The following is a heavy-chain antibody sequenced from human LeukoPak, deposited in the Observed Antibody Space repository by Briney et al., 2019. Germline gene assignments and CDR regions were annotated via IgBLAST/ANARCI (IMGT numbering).Heavy chain of an antibody. CDR1: GFPFNSYW. CDR3: APRAGTGID. D-gene: IGHD1-1*01. J-gene: IGHJ4*02. CDR2: ITSSASTM. V-gene: IGHV3-48*03. Sequence: QPGGSLRLSCAASGFPFNSYWMTWIRQAPGKGLEWISYITSSASTMYYADSVKGRFTISRDNAKNLLYLQMNSLRAEDTAVYYCAPRAGTGIDWGQGTLVTVSS.